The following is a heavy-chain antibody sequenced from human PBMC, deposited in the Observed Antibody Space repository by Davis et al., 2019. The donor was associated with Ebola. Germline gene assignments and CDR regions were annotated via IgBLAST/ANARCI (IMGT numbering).Heavy chain of an antibody. CDR2: INSDGSST. CDR1: GFTFSSYW. CDR3: AKHPRSPTSTVTTFWFDP. D-gene: IGHD4-17*01. J-gene: IGHJ5*02. V-gene: IGHV3-74*01. Sequence: HTGGSLRLSCAASGFTFSSYWMHWVRQAPGKGLVWVSRINSDGSSTSYADSVKGRFTISRDNAKNTLYLQMNSLRAEDTAVYYCAKHPRSPTSTVTTFWFDPWGQGTLVTVSS.